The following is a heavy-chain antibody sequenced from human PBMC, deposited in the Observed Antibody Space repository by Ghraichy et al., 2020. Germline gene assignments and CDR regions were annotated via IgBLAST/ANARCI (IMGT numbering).Heavy chain of an antibody. D-gene: IGHD4-23*01. CDR1: GGTISSYY. Sequence: SETLSLTCTVSGGTISSYYWSWIRQPAGKGLEWIGRIYTSGSTNYNPSLKSRVTMSVDTSKNQFSLKLSSVTAADTAVYYCARAGPTVVSYYYGMDVWGQGTTVTVSS. CDR3: ARAGPTVVSYYYGMDV. V-gene: IGHV4-4*07. CDR2: IYTSGST. J-gene: IGHJ6*02.